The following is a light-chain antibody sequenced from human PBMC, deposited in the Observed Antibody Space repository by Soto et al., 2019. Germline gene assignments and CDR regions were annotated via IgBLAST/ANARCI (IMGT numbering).Light chain of an antibody. J-gene: IGKJ1*01. CDR1: QDIRDY. CDR3: QQTYLSPWT. Sequence: DIQVTQSPSSLSASVGQTVSISCQASQDIRDYLNWYQVKPGEAPNLLVSAASDLRQGVSSRLRGRGSGTDFTLIISPLQPEDAAGYFCQQTYLSPWTFGQGTSVE. CDR2: AAS. V-gene: IGKV1-39*01.